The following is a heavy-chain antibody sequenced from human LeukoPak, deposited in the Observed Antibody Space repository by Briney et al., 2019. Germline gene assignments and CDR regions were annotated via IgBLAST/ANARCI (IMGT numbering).Heavy chain of an antibody. D-gene: IGHD3-22*01. J-gene: IGHJ4*02. CDR3: TRAYDSSGYFGDY. V-gene: IGHV3-49*04. CDR2: IRSKAYGGTT. Sequence: GGSLRLSCTASGFTFGDHAMSWVRQAPGKGLEWVGFIRSKAYGGTTEYAASVKGRFTISRDDSKSIAYLQMNSLKTEGTAVYFCTRAYDSSGYFGDYWGQGTLVTVSS. CDR1: GFTFGDHA.